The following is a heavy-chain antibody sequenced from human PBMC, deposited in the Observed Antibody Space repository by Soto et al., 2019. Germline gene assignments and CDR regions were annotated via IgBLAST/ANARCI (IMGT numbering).Heavy chain of an antibody. V-gene: IGHV4-30-4*01. CDR1: GDSISSDNYY. CDR3: ARRYGLSAFDI. J-gene: IGHJ3*02. D-gene: IGHD3-10*01. CDR2: IYYSGRT. Sequence: PSETLSLTCTVSGDSISSDNYYWTWIRQPPGKGLEWIGYIYYSGRTYYNPSLKSRVTISVDTSKNQFSLKLSSVTAADTAVYYCARRYGLSAFDIWGQGTMVTVSS.